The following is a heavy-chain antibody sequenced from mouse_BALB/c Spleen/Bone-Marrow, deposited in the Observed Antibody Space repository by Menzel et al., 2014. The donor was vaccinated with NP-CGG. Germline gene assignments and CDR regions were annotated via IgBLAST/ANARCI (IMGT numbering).Heavy chain of an antibody. V-gene: IGHV1-39*01. CDR2: IDPSHGGI. Sequence: VQLQQSGPELEKPGASVKISCKASGYSFTGYNMNWVKQNNGKSLEWIGNIDPSHGGISYNQKFKGKATLTVDKSSNTAYMQLKSLTSEDSAVYYCAISIEYRPLDYWGQGTLVTVSA. CDR3: AISIEYRPLDY. CDR1: GYSFTGYN. D-gene: IGHD2-14*01. J-gene: IGHJ3*01.